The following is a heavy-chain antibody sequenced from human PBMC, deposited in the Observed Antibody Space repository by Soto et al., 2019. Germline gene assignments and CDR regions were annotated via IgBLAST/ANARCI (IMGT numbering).Heavy chain of an antibody. CDR3: ARDPAPSGWYDY. CDR1: GFTFSSYW. CDR2: INSDGSST. Sequence: EVQLVESGGGLVQPGGSLRLSCAASGFTFSSYWMHWVRQAPGKGLVWVSRINSDGSSTSYADSVRGRFTISRDSTKNTLYLQMNSLRAEDTAVYYCARDPAPSGWYDYWGQGTLVTVSS. J-gene: IGHJ4*02. V-gene: IGHV3-74*01. D-gene: IGHD6-19*01.